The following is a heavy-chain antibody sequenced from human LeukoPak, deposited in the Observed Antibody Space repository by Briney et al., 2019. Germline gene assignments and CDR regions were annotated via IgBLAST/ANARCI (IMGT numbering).Heavy chain of an antibody. Sequence: GASVKVSCKASGYTFTSYGISWVRQAPGQGLEWMGWISAYNGNTNYAQKLQGRVTMTTDTSTSTAYMELRSLRSDDTAVYYCAKGKTYYYGSGSEDDAFDIWGQGTMVTVSS. CDR1: GYTFTSYG. CDR3: AKGKTYYYGSGSEDDAFDI. CDR2: ISAYNGNT. V-gene: IGHV1-18*01. J-gene: IGHJ3*02. D-gene: IGHD3-10*01.